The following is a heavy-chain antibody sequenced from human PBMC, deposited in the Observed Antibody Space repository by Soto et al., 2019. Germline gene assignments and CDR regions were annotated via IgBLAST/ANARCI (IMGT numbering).Heavy chain of an antibody. CDR1: GASLGGFH. J-gene: IGHJ3*02. Sequence: QVRLEQWGAGLLKPSETLSLTCAIYGASLGGFHWTWLRQAPGKGLEWIGELIHGGSTNYNPSLKSQVSFSLDTSKNQFSLHLMSVTAADTAVYYCARSPLGYDYVRQTWREVGDSFDIWGRGTMVTVSS. CDR3: ARSPLGYDYVRQTWREVGDSFDI. D-gene: IGHD3-16*01. V-gene: IGHV4-34*12. CDR2: LIHGGST.